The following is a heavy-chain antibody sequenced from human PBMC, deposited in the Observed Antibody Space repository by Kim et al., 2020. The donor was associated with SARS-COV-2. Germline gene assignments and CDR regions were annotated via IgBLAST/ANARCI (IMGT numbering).Heavy chain of an antibody. D-gene: IGHD6-13*01. V-gene: IGHV4-34*01. CDR3: ARSAAAGTIDY. J-gene: IGHJ4*02. CDR2: T. Sequence: TNYNPPLKRRVTRSGDASKNQFSLKVTSVTAADTAVYYCARSAAAGTIDYWGQGTLVTVSS.